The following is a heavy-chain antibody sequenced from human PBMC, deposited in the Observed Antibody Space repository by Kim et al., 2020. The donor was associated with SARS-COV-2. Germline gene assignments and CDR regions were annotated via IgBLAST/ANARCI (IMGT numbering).Heavy chain of an antibody. J-gene: IGHJ4*02. D-gene: IGHD5-18*01. CDR3: AKDVDTGLDPDFDY. Sequence: ADSVKGRFTISRDNSKSTLYLQMNSLRAEDTAVYDCAKDVDTGLDPDFDYWGQGTLVSVSS. V-gene: IGHV3-23*01.